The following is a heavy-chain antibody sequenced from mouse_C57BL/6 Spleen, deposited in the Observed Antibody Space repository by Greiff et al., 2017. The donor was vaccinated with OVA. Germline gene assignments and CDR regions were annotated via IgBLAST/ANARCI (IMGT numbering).Heavy chain of an antibody. D-gene: IGHD4-1*01. CDR2: ISYDGSN. J-gene: IGHJ4*01. Sequence: DVKLQESGPGLVKPSQSLSLTCSVTGYSITSGYFRYWIRQPPGNLLGWMGYISYDGSNNYNPSLNNRISITRNTSKNQFSLKLNSVTTEDTATYYCARDQLTGNYAMDYWGQGTSVTVSS. CDR1: GYSITSGYF. CDR3: ARDQLTGNYAMDY. V-gene: IGHV3-6*01.